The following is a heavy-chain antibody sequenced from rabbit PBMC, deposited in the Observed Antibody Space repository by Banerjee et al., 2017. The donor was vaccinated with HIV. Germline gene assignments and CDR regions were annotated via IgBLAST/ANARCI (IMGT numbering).Heavy chain of an antibody. CDR1: GFTLSDNYY. D-gene: IGHD8-1*01. V-gene: IGHV1S45*01. J-gene: IGHJ3*01. Sequence: QEQLVESGGGLVQPEGSLTLTCKASGFTLSDNYYMCWVRQAPGKGLEWIACIYAGSGDTYYASWAKGRFTISKTSSTTVTLQMTSLTAADTATYFCARGAGITYWGLWGQGTLVTVS. CDR3: ARGAGITYWGL. CDR2: IYAGSGDT.